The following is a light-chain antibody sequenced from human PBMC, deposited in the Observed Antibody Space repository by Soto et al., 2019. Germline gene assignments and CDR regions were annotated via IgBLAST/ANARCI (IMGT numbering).Light chain of an antibody. J-gene: IGKJ5*01. CDR3: QQSYTTPVT. V-gene: IGKV1-39*01. Sequence: DIQMTQSPSSLSASVTDKVTITCRASQSISTYLNWYQQKPGQAPQLLIYSASNLQSGVPSRFSGSGSGTESTLTVSSLQPEDFAAYYCQQSYTTPVTFRQGTRLEIK. CDR1: QSISTY. CDR2: SAS.